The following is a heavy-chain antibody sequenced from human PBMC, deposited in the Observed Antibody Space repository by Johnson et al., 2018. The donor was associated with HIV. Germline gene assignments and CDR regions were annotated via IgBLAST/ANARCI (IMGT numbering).Heavy chain of an antibody. V-gene: IGHV3-66*01. J-gene: IGHJ3*02. Sequence: VQLVESGGGLVQPVGSLRLSCAASGFTVSSNYMSWVRQAPGKGLEWVSVIYSGGSTYYADSVKGRFTISRDNSKNMLYLQMNSLRAEDTAVYYCAKGPWGYGDYHAFDIWGQGTKVTVSS. CDR3: AKGPWGYGDYHAFDI. D-gene: IGHD4-17*01. CDR1: GFTVSSNY. CDR2: IYSGGST.